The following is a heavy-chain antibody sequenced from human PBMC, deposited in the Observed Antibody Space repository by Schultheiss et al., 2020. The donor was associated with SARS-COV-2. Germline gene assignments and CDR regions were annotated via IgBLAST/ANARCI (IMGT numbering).Heavy chain of an antibody. J-gene: IGHJ4*02. V-gene: IGHV3-NL1*01. CDR1: GFTFSSYG. D-gene: IGHD6-13*01. Sequence: GGSLRLSCAASGFTFSSYGMHWVRQAPGKGLEWVAVIYSGGSTYYADSVKGRFTISRHNSKNTLYLQMNSLRAEDTAVYYCARARYSSSWYFDYWGQGTLVTVSS. CDR3: ARARYSSSWYFDY. CDR2: IYSGGST.